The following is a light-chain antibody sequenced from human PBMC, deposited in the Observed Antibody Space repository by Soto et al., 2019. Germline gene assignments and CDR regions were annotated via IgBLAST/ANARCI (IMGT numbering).Light chain of an antibody. CDR2: EVT. Sequence: QSALTQPASVSGSPGQSITISCTGTSSDIGAYNYVSWYQQHPGKAPKLLIYEVTNRPSGVSDRFSGSKSGNTASLTISGLQAEDEANYYCATWDDSVNVYVFGTGTKLTVL. CDR1: SSDIGAYNY. J-gene: IGLJ1*01. CDR3: ATWDDSVNVYV. V-gene: IGLV2-14*01.